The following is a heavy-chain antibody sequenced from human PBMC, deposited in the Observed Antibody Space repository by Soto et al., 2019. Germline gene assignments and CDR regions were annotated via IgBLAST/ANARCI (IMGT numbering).Heavy chain of an antibody. CDR2: IYHSGST. J-gene: IGHJ4*02. V-gene: IGHV4-4*02. CDR1: SGSISSSNW. Sequence: SSETLSLTCAVSSGSISSSNWWSWVRQPPGKGLEWIGEIYHSGSTNYNPSLKSRVTISVYKSKNQFSLKLSSVTTADTAVYYCARAPSMLAIFDYWGQGTLVTVSS. CDR3: ARAPSMLAIFDY. D-gene: IGHD2-8*01.